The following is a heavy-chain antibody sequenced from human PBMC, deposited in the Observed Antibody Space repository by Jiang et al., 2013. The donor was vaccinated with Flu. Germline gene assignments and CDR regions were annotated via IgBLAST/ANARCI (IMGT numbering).Heavy chain of an antibody. CDR1: GGTFSSYA. CDR2: INPIFGTT. J-gene: IGHJ4*02. D-gene: IGHD5-18*01. V-gene: IGHV1-69*06. Sequence: SGAEVKVSCKASGGTFSSYAMNWVRQAPGQGLEWMGGINPIFGTTDYAQKFQGRVTIIADKSTSTPYMDLSSLKSEDTAVYYCARSSWGYSYGPFEYWGQGTLVTVSS. CDR3: ARSSWGYSYGPFEY.